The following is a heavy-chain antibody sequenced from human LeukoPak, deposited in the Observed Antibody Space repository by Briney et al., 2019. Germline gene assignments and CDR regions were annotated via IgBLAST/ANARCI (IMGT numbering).Heavy chain of an antibody. CDR1: GYTFTSYD. CDR3: ARGGQSHDYGDYPY. V-gene: IGHV1-8*03. Sequence: GASVKVSCKASGYTFTSYDINWVRQATGQGLEWMGWMNPNSGNTGYAQKFQGRVTITRNTSISTAYMELSSLRSEDTAVYYCARGGQSHDYGDYPYWGQGTLVTVSS. CDR2: MNPNSGNT. D-gene: IGHD4-17*01. J-gene: IGHJ4*02.